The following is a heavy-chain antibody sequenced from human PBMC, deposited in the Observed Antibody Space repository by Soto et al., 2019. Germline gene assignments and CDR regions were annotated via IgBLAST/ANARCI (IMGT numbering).Heavy chain of an antibody. D-gene: IGHD3-3*01. V-gene: IGHV1-8*01. CDR3: ARTRILTIFGVVIISWFDP. CDR1: GYTFTSYD. Sequence: GASVKVSCKASGYTFTSYDINWVRQATGQGLEWMGWVNPNSGNTGYAQKFQGRVTMTRNTSISTAYMELSSLRSEDTAVYYCARTRILTIFGVVIISWFDPWGQGTLVTVSS. J-gene: IGHJ5*02. CDR2: VNPNSGNT.